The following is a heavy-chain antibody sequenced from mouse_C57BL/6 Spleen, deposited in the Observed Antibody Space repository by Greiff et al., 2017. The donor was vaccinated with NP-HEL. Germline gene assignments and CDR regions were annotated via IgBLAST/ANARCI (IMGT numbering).Heavy chain of an antibody. CDR1: GYTFTSYW. V-gene: IGHV1-61*01. Sequence: QVQLQQPGAELVRPGSSVKLSCKASGYTFTSYWMDWVKQRPGQGLERIGNIYPSDSETHYNQKFKDKATLTVDKSSSTAYMQLSSLTSEDSAVYYCARSGNYAMDYWGQGTSVTVSS. CDR3: ARSGNYAMDY. CDR2: IYPSDSET. D-gene: IGHD3-1*01. J-gene: IGHJ4*01.